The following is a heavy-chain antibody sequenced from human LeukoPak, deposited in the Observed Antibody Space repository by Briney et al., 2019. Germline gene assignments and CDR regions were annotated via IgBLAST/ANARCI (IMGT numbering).Heavy chain of an antibody. CDR3: ARDLIRKITMIVVVTPQTYGMDV. Sequence: GGSLRLSCAASGFTVSSNYMSWVRQAPGKGLEWVSVIYSGGSTYYADSVKGRFTISRDNSKNTLYLQMNSLRAEDTAVYYCARDLIRKITMIVVVTPQTYGMDVWGQGTTVTVSS. D-gene: IGHD3-22*01. J-gene: IGHJ6*02. V-gene: IGHV3-53*01. CDR1: GFTVSSNY. CDR2: IYSGGST.